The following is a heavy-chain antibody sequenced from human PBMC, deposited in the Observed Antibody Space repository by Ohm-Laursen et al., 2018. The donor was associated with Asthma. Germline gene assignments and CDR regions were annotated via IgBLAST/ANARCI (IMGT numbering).Heavy chain of an antibody. J-gene: IGHJ6*02. D-gene: IGHD4/OR15-4a*01. CDR1: GGTFSSYA. V-gene: IGHV1-69*01. CDR3: ARELGAADYYYYGMDV. CDR2: IIPIFGTA. Sequence: SSVKVSCKASGGTFSSYAISWVRQAPGQGLEWMGGIIPIFGTANYAQKFQGRVTITADESTSTAYMELSSLRSEDTAVYYCARELGAADYYYYGMDVWGQGATVTVSS.